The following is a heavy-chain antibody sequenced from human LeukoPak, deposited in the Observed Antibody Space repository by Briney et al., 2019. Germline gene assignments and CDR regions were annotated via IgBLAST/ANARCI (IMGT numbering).Heavy chain of an antibody. CDR1: GFTVSSNY. V-gene: IGHV3-66*01. J-gene: IGHJ6*02. CDR2: IYSGGST. Sequence: GGSLRLSCAASGFTVSSNYMSWVRQAPGKGLEWVSVIYSGGSTYYADSVKGRFTISRDNSKNTLYLQMNSLRAEDTAVYYCARGAEAAAVLVGYYYYGMDVWGQGTTVTVSS. D-gene: IGHD6-13*01. CDR3: ARGAEAAAVLVGYYYYGMDV.